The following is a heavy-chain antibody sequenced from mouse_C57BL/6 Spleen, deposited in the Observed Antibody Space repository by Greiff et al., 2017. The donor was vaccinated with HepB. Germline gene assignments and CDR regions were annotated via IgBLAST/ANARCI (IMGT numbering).Heavy chain of an antibody. V-gene: IGHV1-9*01. CDR3: ARSYGKPNYYAMDY. CDR2: IYPGSGST. D-gene: IGHD2-1*01. CDR1: GYTFTGYW. Sequence: QVQLKQSGAELMKPGASVKLSCKATGYTFTGYWIEWVKQRPGHGLEWIGDIYPGSGSTNYNEKFKSKATLTVDTSSSTAYMQLSSLTSEDSAVYYCARSYGKPNYYAMDYWGQGTSVTVSS. J-gene: IGHJ4*01.